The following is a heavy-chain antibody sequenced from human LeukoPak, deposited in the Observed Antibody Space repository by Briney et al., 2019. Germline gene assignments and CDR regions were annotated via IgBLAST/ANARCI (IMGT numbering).Heavy chain of an antibody. CDR2: LYSAGAT. CDR3: AKEHRTGSNCPSY. D-gene: IGHD3/OR15-3a*01. J-gene: IGHJ4*02. CDR1: GFTVSANF. Sequence: PGGSLRLSCAASGFTVSANFMTWVRQTPGKGLEWVSVLYSAGATSYAESVKGRFTISRDRSTKTLYLQMSSLRPEDTALYYCAKEHRTGSNCPSYWGQGTLVTVSS. V-gene: IGHV3-66*01.